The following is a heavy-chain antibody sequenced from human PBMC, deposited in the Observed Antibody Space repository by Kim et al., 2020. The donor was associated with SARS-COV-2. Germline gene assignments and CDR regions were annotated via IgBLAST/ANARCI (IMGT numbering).Heavy chain of an antibody. CDR1: GFTVSSNY. Sequence: GGSLRLSCAASGFTVSSNYMSWVRQAPGKGLEWVSVIYSGGSTYYADSVKGRFNISRDNSKNTLYLQMNSLRAEDTAVYYCARGGVGVTRGDYHYYGMDGWGQATTLAVSS. CDR2: IYSGGST. CDR3: ARGGVGVTRGDYHYYGMDG. V-gene: IGHV3-53*01. J-gene: IGHJ6*01. D-gene: IGHD2-21*02.